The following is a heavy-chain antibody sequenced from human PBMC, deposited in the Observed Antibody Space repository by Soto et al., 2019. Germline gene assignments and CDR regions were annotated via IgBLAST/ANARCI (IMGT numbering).Heavy chain of an antibody. Sequence: GGSLRLSCAASGFTFSSYAMSWFRQAPGKGLEWVSAISGSGGSTYYADSVKGRFTISRDNSKNTLYLQMNSLRAEDTAVYYWAKGNIAAAGSLGYWGQGTLVTVSS. D-gene: IGHD6-13*01. J-gene: IGHJ4*02. CDR3: AKGNIAAAGSLGY. CDR1: GFTFSSYA. V-gene: IGHV3-23*01. CDR2: ISGSGGST.